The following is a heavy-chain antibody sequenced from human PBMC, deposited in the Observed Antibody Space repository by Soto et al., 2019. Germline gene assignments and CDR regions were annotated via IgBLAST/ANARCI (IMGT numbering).Heavy chain of an antibody. Sequence: SETLSLTCTVSGGSISSGGYYWSWIRQHPGKGLEWIGYIYYSGSTYYNPSLKSRVTISVDTSKNQFSLKLSSVTAADTAVYYCARTYYYGSGSYYITYFDYWGQGTLVTVSS. CDR1: GGSISSGGYY. V-gene: IGHV4-31*03. J-gene: IGHJ4*02. CDR3: ARTYYYGSGSYYITYFDY. CDR2: IYYSGST. D-gene: IGHD3-10*01.